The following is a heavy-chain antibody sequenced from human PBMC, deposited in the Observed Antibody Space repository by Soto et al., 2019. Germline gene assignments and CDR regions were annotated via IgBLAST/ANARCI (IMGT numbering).Heavy chain of an antibody. D-gene: IGHD3-10*01. J-gene: IGHJ5*02. V-gene: IGHV3-66*01. Sequence: EVQLVESGGGLVQPGGSLRLSCAASGFTVSSNYMSWVRQTPGKGLEWVSLIYSGGSTSYADSVKGRFTISRDNSKNTLYRQLNRLRAEDTAVYYCARDPFGSGSYSPSAWGQGTLVTVSS. CDR2: IYSGGST. CDR3: ARDPFGSGSYSPSA. CDR1: GFTVSSNY.